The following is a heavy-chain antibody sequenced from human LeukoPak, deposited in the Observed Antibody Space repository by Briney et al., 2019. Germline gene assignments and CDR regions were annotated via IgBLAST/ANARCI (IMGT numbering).Heavy chain of an antibody. CDR1: GFTFSNAW. V-gene: IGHV3-15*01. CDR3: TTAPTPYFDS. CDR2: IKSKANGGTT. Sequence: GGSLRLSCAASGFTFSNAWLSWVRQAPGKGLEWVGRIKSKANGGTTDYGAPVKGRFMISRDDSINMLYLQMNSLKTEDTALYYCTTAPTPYFDSWGQGAPVTVSS. J-gene: IGHJ4*02.